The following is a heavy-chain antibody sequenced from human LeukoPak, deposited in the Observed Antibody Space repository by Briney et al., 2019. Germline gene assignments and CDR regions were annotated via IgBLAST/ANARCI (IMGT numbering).Heavy chain of an antibody. Sequence: PSETLSLTCTVSGGSISSYYWSWIRQPPGKGLEWIGYVYYTGTTNYNPSLKSRVTISVDTSKNQFSLKLSSVTAAGTAVYFCASDGSGSYWNYWGQGTLVTVSS. V-gene: IGHV4-59*01. CDR3: ASDGSGSYWNY. CDR1: GGSISSYY. CDR2: VYYTGTT. D-gene: IGHD3-10*01. J-gene: IGHJ4*02.